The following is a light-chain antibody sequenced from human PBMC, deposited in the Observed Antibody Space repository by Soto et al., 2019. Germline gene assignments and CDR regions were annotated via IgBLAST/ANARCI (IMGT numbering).Light chain of an antibody. V-gene: IGLV2-14*01. CDR3: SSYTSSSTFYV. J-gene: IGLJ1*01. CDR1: SSDVGGYNY. Sequence: ALTQPASVSGSPGQSITISCTGTSSDVGGYNYVSWYQQHPGKATKLMIYEVSNRPSGVSNRFSGSKSGNTASLTISGLQAEDEADYYCSSYTSSSTFYVFGTGTKVTVL. CDR2: EVS.